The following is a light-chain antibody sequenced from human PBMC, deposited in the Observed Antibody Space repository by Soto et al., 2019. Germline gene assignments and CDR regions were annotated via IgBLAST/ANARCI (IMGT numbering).Light chain of an antibody. CDR2: DAS. J-gene: IGKJ5*01. V-gene: IGKV3-11*01. CDR1: QGISSY. CDR3: QQYNNWPFS. Sequence: EIVLTQSPATLSLSPGERATLSCRASQGISSYLAWYQQKPGQPPRLLIYDASNRATGVPARFSATGSETDFTLTISGLQSEDSAVYFCQQYNNWPFSFGQGTRLEIK.